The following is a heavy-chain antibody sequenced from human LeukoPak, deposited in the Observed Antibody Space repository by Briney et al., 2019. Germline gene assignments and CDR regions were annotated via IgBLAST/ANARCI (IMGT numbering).Heavy chain of an antibody. Sequence: GESLKISCKGSGYSFTSYWIGWVRQMPGKGLEWRGIIYPGDSDTRYSPSFQGQVTISADKSISTAYLQWSSLKASDTALYYCARSSTRYDYSNSDYWGQGTLVTVSS. CDR1: GYSFTSYW. CDR2: IYPGDSDT. D-gene: IGHD4-11*01. CDR3: ARSSTRYDYSNSDY. J-gene: IGHJ4*02. V-gene: IGHV5-51*01.